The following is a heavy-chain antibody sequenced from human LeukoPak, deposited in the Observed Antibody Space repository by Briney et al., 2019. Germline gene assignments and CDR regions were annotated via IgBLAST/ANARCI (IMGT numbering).Heavy chain of an antibody. CDR2: ISYDGSNK. Sequence: GGSLRLSCAASGFTFSSYAMHWVRQAPGKGLEWVAVISYDGSNKYYADSVKGRFTISRDNSKNTLYLQMNSLRAEDTAVYYCAAPARKGDSGSWYTFDYWGQGTLVTVSS. D-gene: IGHD6-13*01. J-gene: IGHJ4*02. CDR3: AAPARKGDSGSWYTFDY. V-gene: IGHV3-30*04. CDR1: GFTFSSYA.